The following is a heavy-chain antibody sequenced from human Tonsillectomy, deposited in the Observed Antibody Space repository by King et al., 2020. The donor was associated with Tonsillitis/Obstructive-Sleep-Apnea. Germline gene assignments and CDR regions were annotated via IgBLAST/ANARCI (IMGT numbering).Heavy chain of an antibody. Sequence: VQLQESGPGLVKPSETLSLTCTVSGGSISSYYWSWIRQPPGKGLEWIGYIYYSGSTNYNPSLKSRVTIPVDTSKNQFSLKLSSVTAADTAVYYCAGEVVPAATNYYDYGRDVWGQGTTVTVSS. CDR1: GGSISSYY. CDR2: IYYSGST. CDR3: AGEVVPAATNYYDYGRDV. D-gene: IGHD2-2*01. J-gene: IGHJ6*02. V-gene: IGHV4-59*01.